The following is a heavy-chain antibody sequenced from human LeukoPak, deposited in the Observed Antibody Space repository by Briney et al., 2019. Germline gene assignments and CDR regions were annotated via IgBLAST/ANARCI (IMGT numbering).Heavy chain of an antibody. Sequence: PSETLSLTCTVSGGSISSSSYYWGWIRQPPGKGLEWIGSIYYSGSTYYNPSLKSRVTISVDTSKNQFSLKLSSVTAADTAVYYCASRQHDYDSGGFLSRFDYWGQGTLVTVSS. CDR3: ASRQHDYDSGGFLSRFDY. CDR1: GGSISSSSYY. J-gene: IGHJ4*02. V-gene: IGHV4-39*01. D-gene: IGHD3-22*01. CDR2: IYYSGST.